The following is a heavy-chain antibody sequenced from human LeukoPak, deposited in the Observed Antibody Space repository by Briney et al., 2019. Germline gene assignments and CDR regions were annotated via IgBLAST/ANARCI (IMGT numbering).Heavy chain of an antibody. CDR2: ITGSGGST. D-gene: IGHD3-10*01. Sequence: GESLKISCAPSGFTFDNFAVTWVRQAPGKGLEWVSEITGSGGSTYYADSVKGRFTISRDNSKNTLYLQMNSLRAEDTAIYYCAKDGLGDYWGQGTLVTVSS. CDR3: AKDGLGDY. J-gene: IGHJ4*02. V-gene: IGHV3-23*01. CDR1: GFTFDNFA.